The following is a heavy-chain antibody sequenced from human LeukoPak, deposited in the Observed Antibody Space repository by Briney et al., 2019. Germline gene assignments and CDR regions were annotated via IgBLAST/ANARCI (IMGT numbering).Heavy chain of an antibody. V-gene: IGHV1-3*01. CDR1: GYTFTGYY. CDR3: ARRRGITMVRGATDY. D-gene: IGHD3-10*01. CDR2: INAGNGNT. J-gene: IGHJ4*02. Sequence: ASVKVSCKASGYTFTGYYMHWVRQAPGQRLEWMGWINAGNGNTKYSQKFQGRVTITRDTSASTAYMELSSLRSEDTAVYYCARRRGITMVRGATDYWGQGTLVTVSS.